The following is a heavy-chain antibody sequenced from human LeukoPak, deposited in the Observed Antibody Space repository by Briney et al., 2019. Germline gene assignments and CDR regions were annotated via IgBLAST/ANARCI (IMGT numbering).Heavy chain of an antibody. CDR3: AKEGPGYSYGYDY. CDR2: ISWDGGST. V-gene: IGHV3-43*01. D-gene: IGHD5-18*01. Sequence: GGSLRLSCAASGFTFDDYTMHWVHQAPGKGLEWVSLISWDGGSTYYADSVKGRFTISRDNSKNSLYLQMNSLRTEDTALYYCAKEGPGYSYGYDYWGQGTLVTVSS. J-gene: IGHJ4*02. CDR1: GFTFDDYT.